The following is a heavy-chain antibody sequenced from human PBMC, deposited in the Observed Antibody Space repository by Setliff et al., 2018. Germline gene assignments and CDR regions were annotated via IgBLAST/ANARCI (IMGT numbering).Heavy chain of an antibody. D-gene: IGHD5-18*01. V-gene: IGHV3-66*02. CDR2: IYSGGST. Sequence: GGSLRLSCAASGFTVSSNYMSRVRQAPGKGLEWVSVIYSGGSTYYADSVKGRFTISRDNSKNTLYLQMNSLRAEDTAVYYCVRDRWKVMVNKGDDAFDLWGQGTMVTVSS. J-gene: IGHJ3*01. CDR1: GFTVSSNY. CDR3: VRDRWKVMVNKGDDAFDL.